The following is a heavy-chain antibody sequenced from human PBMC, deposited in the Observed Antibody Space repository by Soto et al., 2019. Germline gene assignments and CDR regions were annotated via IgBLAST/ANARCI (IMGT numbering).Heavy chain of an antibody. D-gene: IGHD6-19*01. CDR1: GFTFSTYG. CDR3: AKDPATIAVAGTFDY. V-gene: IGHV3-23*01. CDR2: ISGSGGST. J-gene: IGHJ4*02. Sequence: EVQLLESGGGLVQPGGSLRLSCAASGFTFSTYGMSWVRQAPGKGLEWVSIISGSGGSTYYADTVKGRFTISRDNSKNTLYLQMNSLRAEDTAVYDCAKDPATIAVAGTFDYWGQGTLVIVSS.